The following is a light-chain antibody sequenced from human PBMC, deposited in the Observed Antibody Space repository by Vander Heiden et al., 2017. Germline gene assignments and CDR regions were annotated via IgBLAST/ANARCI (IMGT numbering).Light chain of an antibody. CDR2: AAS. CDR1: QGISSW. J-gene: IGKJ4*01. CDR3: QQVNRFPLT. Sequence: DIQMTQSPSSVSASVGDRVTITCRASQGISSWLAGYQQKPGRAPNLLIFAASSLQSGVPSRFSGSESGTDFTLTISSLQPEDFATYYCQQVNRFPLTFGGGTKVESK. V-gene: IGKV1-12*01.